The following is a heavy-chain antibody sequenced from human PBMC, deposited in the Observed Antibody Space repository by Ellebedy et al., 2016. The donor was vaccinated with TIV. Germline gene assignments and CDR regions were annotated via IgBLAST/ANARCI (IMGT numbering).Heavy chain of an antibody. CDR1: GYSFTNYW. Sequence: PGGSLRLSCKGSGYSFTNYWIGWVRQMPGKGLEWMGNIYPGDSNIRYSPSFQGQVTISADKSISTAYLQWNSLKASDTAMYYCARYRSIAAGEYDSWGQGTRVTVSS. J-gene: IGHJ4*02. CDR3: ARYRSIAAGEYDS. V-gene: IGHV5-51*01. CDR2: IYPGDSNI. D-gene: IGHD6-13*01.